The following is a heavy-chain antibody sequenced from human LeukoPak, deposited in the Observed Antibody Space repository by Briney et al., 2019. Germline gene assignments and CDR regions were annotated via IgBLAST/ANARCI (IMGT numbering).Heavy chain of an antibody. Sequence: SGTLSLTCTVSGVSSSSSYWSWIRQPPGKGLEWIGYIFYTGDSNHNPSLKSRVSISLDTSKDQISLKLSSVTAADTAVYYCARHRFASPLDSWGQGTLVTVSS. CDR2: IFYTGDS. D-gene: IGHD2-21*01. CDR3: ARHRFASPLDS. V-gene: IGHV4-59*08. J-gene: IGHJ4*02. CDR1: GVSSSSSY.